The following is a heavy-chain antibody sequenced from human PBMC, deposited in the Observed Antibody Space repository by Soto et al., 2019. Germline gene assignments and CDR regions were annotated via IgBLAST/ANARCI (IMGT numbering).Heavy chain of an antibody. CDR3: AEADIGFEGFIAFDI. CDR1: GYTFTSYY. D-gene: IGHD2-15*01. CDR2: INPSGGST. Sequence: QVQLVQSGAEVKKPGASVKVSCKASGYTFTSYYMHWVRQAPGQGLEWMGIINPSGGSTSYAQKFQSRVTMTRDKSSSTVYMELRSMRSVDTAVYYCAEADIGFEGFIAFDIWGQGTMVTVSS. J-gene: IGHJ3*02. V-gene: IGHV1-46*03.